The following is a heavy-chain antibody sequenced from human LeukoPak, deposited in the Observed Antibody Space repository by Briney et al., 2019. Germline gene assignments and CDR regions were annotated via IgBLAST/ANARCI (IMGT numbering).Heavy chain of an antibody. CDR3: ARAGLLRFLVY. CDR2: INHSGST. CDR1: GGSFSGYY. Sequence: KPSETLSLTCAVYGGSFSGYYWSWIRQPPGKGLEWIGEINHSGSTNYNPSLKSRVTISVDTSKNQFSLKLSSVTAADTAVYYCARAGLLRFLVYWGQGTLVTVSS. V-gene: IGHV4-34*01. D-gene: IGHD3-3*01. J-gene: IGHJ4*02.